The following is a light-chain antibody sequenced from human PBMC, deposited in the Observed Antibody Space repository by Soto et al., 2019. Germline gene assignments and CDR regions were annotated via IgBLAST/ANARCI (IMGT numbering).Light chain of an antibody. Sequence: EIVMTQSPATLSVSPGERATLSCTTSQSVSTNLAWYQQKPGQAPRILIYNASTRDTGIPARFSGSGSGTEFTLTISRLQPDDFATYYCQHYNSYSEAFGQGAKVDIK. J-gene: IGKJ1*01. CDR2: NAS. CDR1: QSVSTN. V-gene: IGKV3-15*01. CDR3: QHYNSYSEA.